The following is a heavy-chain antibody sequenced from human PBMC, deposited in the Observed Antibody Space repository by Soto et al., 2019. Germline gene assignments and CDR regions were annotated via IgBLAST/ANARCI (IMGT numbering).Heavy chain of an antibody. CDR1: GGSFSGYY. D-gene: IGHD6-19*01. CDR3: AIGPRMWLAGGGY. J-gene: IGHJ4*02. Sequence: SETLSLTCAVYGGSFSGYYWSWIRQPPGKGLEWLGEINHSGITDYNPSLKSRITISIDTSKKQFSLKLNSVTAADTAVYYCAIGPRMWLAGGGYWGQGAQVTVSS. V-gene: IGHV4-34*01. CDR2: INHSGIT.